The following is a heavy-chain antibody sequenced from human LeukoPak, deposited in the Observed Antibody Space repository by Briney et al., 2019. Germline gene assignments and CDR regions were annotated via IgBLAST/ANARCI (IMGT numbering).Heavy chain of an antibody. D-gene: IGHD5-12*01. CDR1: GFTFSSYS. J-gene: IGHJ4*02. V-gene: IGHV3-21*01. CDR3: AREYSGCDYVFDY. Sequence: PGGSLRLSCAASGFTFSSYSMNWVRQAPGKGLEWVSSISSSSSYIYYADSVKGRFTISRDNAKNSLYLQMNSLRAEDTAVYYCAREYSGCDYVFDYWGQGTLVTVSS. CDR2: ISSSSSYI.